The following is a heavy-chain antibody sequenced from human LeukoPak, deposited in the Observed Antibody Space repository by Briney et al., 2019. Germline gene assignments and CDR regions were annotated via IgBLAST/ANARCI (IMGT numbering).Heavy chain of an antibody. CDR2: INSDGSST. D-gene: IGHD1-14*01. CDR3: ARVKPGGRRMRDAFDI. Sequence: HPGGSLRLSCAASGFTFSSYWMHWVRQAPGKGLVWVSRINSDGSSTSYADSVKGRFTISRDNAKNTLYLQMNSLRAEDTAVYYCARVKPGGRRMRDAFDIWGQGTMVTVSS. CDR1: GFTFSSYW. J-gene: IGHJ3*02. V-gene: IGHV3-74*01.